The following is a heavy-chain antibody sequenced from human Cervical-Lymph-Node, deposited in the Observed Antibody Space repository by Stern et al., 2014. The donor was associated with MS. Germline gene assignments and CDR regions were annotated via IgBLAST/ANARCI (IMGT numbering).Heavy chain of an antibody. CDR1: GGSISSSSYY. CDR2: IYYSGST. J-gene: IGHJ4*02. CDR3: ARSSPNLYYFDY. Sequence: QVQLQESGPGLVKPSETLSLTCTVSGGSISSSSYYWGWIRQPPGKGLEWIGSIYYSGSTYYNPSLKSRVTISVDTSKNQFSLKLSSVTAADTAVYYCARSSPNLYYFDYWGQGTLVTVSS. V-gene: IGHV4-39*01.